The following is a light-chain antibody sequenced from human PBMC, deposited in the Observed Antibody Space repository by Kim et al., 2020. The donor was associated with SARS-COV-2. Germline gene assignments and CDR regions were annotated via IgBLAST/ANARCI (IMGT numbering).Light chain of an antibody. CDR2: LAS. J-gene: IGKJ2*01. CDR3: QQYNGFPYT. Sequence: DIQMTQSPSTLSASVGDTITITCRASLSITYYLAWYQQKPGRAPNLLIYLASTLESGVPSRFSGSGSGTEFTLTITSLQPDDFATYYCQQYNGFPYTFGQGTKLEI. V-gene: IGKV1-5*03. CDR1: LSITYY.